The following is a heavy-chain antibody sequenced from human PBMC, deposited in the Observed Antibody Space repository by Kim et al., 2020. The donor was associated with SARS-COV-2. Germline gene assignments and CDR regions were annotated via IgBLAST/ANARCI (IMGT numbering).Heavy chain of an antibody. Sequence: SETLSLTCAVSGGSISSSNWWSWVRQPPGKGLEWIGEIYHSGSTNCNPSLKSRVTISVDKSKNQFSLKLSSVTAADTAVYYCARYSRAQQLATARDDYWGQGTLVTVSS. CDR2: IYHSGST. CDR1: GGSISSSNW. V-gene: IGHV4-4*02. J-gene: IGHJ4*02. D-gene: IGHD6-13*01. CDR3: ARYSRAQQLATARDDY.